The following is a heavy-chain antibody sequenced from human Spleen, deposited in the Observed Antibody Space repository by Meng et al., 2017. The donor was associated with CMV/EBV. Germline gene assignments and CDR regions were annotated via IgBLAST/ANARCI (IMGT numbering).Heavy chain of an antibody. D-gene: IGHD3-3*01. CDR3: AISSFGVVKYNWFDP. Sequence: SVKVSCKASGGTFSSYAISWVRQAPGQGLEWMGGIIPIFGTANNAQKFQGRVTFTTDESTSTAYMELSRLRSEDTAVYYCAISSFGVVKYNWFDPWGQGTLVTVSS. CDR2: IIPIFGTA. CDR1: GGTFSSYA. V-gene: IGHV1-69*05. J-gene: IGHJ5*02.